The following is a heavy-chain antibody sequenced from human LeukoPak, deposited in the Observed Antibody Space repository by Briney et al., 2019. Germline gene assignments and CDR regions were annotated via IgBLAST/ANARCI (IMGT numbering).Heavy chain of an antibody. CDR3: ARGPWGRGVPQAFDY. J-gene: IGHJ4*02. Sequence: SETLSLTCAVSGGSFSGYYWSWIRPPPGKGLEWIGEINHSGSTNYNPSLKSRVTISVDTSKNQFSLKLSSVTAADTAVYYCARGPWGRGVPQAFDYWGQGTLVTVSS. CDR2: INHSGST. D-gene: IGHD3-10*01. V-gene: IGHV4-34*01. CDR1: GGSFSGYY.